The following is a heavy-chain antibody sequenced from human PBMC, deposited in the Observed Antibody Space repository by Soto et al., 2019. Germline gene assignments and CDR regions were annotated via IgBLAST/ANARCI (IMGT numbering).Heavy chain of an antibody. D-gene: IGHD2-2*01. V-gene: IGHV3-23*01. CDR1: GFTFSNYA. CDR3: ARSGSNLCSSSSSYLQAPHY. J-gene: IGHJ4*02. CDR2: ISGSGRST. Sequence: EVQLLESGGGSVQPGGSLRLSCSASGFTFSNYAMSWVRQAPGKGLEWVASISGSGRSTNYADSVKGRFTISRDNSKNTHDGQMSVERAEIMALQYGARSGSNLCSSSSSYLQAPHYRAQETLVSVS.